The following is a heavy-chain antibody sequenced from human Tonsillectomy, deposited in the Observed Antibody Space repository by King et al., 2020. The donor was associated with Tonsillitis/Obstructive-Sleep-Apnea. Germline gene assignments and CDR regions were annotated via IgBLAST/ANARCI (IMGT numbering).Heavy chain of an antibody. Sequence: VQLQESGPGLVKPSGTLSLTCAVSGGSISSSNWWSWVRQPPGKGLEWIGEIYHSGSTNYNPSLQSRVTISVDKSKNQFSLKLSSWTAADTAVYYCARVKFEGYCSSTSCLYPFDYWGQGTLVTVSS. D-gene: IGHD2-2*01. CDR3: ARVKFEGYCSSTSCLYPFDY. V-gene: IGHV4-4*02. CDR1: GGSISSSNW. J-gene: IGHJ4*02. CDR2: IYHSGST.